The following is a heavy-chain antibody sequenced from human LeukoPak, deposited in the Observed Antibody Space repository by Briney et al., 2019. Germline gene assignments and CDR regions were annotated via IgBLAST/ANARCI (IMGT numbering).Heavy chain of an antibody. Sequence: GGSLRLSCAASGFTFTNSWMAWVRQAPGEGPEWVANIKQDGSTRHYVESLKGRFTISRDNPKNSLYLQMSSLRADGTAVYYCARDTDGSLDYWGQGILVTVAS. V-gene: IGHV3-7*01. J-gene: IGHJ4*02. CDR3: ARDTDGSLDY. CDR2: IKQDGSTR. CDR1: GFTFTNSW. D-gene: IGHD1-26*01.